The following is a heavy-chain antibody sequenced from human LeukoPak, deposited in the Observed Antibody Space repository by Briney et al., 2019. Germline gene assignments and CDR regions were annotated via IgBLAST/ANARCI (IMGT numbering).Heavy chain of an antibody. J-gene: IGHJ4*02. CDR3: ARTDYGDSSWFDY. CDR2: IYSGGST. CDR1: GFTVSSNY. Sequence: GGSLRLSCAASGFTVSSNYMSWVRQAPGKGLEWVSVIYSGGSTYYADSVKGRFTISRDNSKNTLYLQMNSLRAEDTAVYYCARTDYGDSSWFDYWGQGTLSPSPQ. V-gene: IGHV3-53*01. D-gene: IGHD4-17*01.